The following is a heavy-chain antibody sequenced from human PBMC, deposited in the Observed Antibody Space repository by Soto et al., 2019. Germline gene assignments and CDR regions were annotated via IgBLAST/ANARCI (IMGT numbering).Heavy chain of an antibody. Sequence: QVHLQASGPGLVKPSQTLSLNCTVSGGSIRSGDYYWSWVRQHTGKDLEWIGYIYYSGETYNIPFLQRRVSTSMDTSTIQLSLNLTSVTAAYTAIYYRARDKGGEFLKGSGMDVWGQGTTVTVSS. CDR2: IYYSGET. V-gene: IGHV4-31*03. CDR3: ARDKGGEFLKGSGMDV. D-gene: IGHD3-10*01. J-gene: IGHJ6*02. CDR1: GGSIRSGDYY.